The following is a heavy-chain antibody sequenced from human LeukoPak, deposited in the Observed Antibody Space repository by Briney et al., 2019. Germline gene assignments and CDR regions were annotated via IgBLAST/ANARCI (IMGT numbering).Heavy chain of an antibody. CDR3: AKDRAARGRGNYFYMDV. CDR2: ITWDGGST. V-gene: IGHV3-43D*03. Sequence: AGGSPRLSCAASGFTFDDYAMHWVRQASGKGLEWVPHITWDGGSTHYADSVEGRFTISRDNRENSLYLQMNSLRPEDTALYYCAKDRAARGRGNYFYMDVWGKGTTVTVSS. D-gene: IGHD2/OR15-2a*01. CDR1: GFTFDDYA. J-gene: IGHJ6*03.